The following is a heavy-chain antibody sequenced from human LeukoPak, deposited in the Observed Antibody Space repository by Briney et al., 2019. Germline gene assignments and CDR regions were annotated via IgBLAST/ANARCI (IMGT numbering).Heavy chain of an antibody. CDR1: GFTFSKCS. D-gene: IGHD3-22*01. J-gene: IGHJ6*02. CDR2: IDTNNYYI. V-gene: IGHV3-21*01. CDR3: ARDLAVSLLITSYFYYGMDV. Sequence: GGSLRLSCSASGFTFSKCSMSWVRQAPGKGLEWVSSIDTNNYYIYYADSVKGRFTISRDNAENSLYLQMNSLRAEDTAVYYCARDLAVSLLITSYFYYGMDVWGQGTTVTVSS.